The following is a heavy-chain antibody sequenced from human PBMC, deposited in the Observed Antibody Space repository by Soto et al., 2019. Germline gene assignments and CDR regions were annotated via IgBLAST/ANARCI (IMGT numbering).Heavy chain of an antibody. Sequence: EASVKVSCKASGGTFSSYAISWVRQAPGQGLEWMGGIIPIFGTANYAQKFQGRVTITADESTSTAYMELSSLRSEDTAVYYCASSYYGSGSYRINWFDPWGQGTLVTVSS. CDR3: ASSYYGSGSYRINWFDP. CDR2: IIPIFGTA. CDR1: GGTFSSYA. V-gene: IGHV1-69*13. J-gene: IGHJ5*02. D-gene: IGHD3-10*01.